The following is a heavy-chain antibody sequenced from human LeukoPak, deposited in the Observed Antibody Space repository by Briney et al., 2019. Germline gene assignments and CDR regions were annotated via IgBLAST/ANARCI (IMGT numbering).Heavy chain of an antibody. Sequence: ASVKVSCKASGYTFTGYYMHWVRQAPGQGLEWMGWINPNSGGTNYAQKFQGRVTMTRDTSISTAYMELSRLRSDDTAVRYCARDWCSSTSCYEYWFDPWGQGTLVTVSS. V-gene: IGHV1-2*02. CDR3: ARDWCSSTSCYEYWFDP. D-gene: IGHD2-2*01. J-gene: IGHJ5*02. CDR2: INPNSGGT. CDR1: GYTFTGYY.